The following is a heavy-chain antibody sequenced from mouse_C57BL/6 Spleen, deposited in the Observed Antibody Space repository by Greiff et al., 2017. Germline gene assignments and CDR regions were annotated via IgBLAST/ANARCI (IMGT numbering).Heavy chain of an antibody. CDR3: TRESYDYDWAMDY. V-gene: IGHV5-9-1*02. Sequence: EVQLVESGAGLVKPGGSLKLSCAASGFTFSSYAMSWVRQTPEKRLEWVAYISSGGDYIYYADTVKGRFTISRDNARNTLYLQMSSLKSEDTAMYYCTRESYDYDWAMDYWGQGTSVTVSS. D-gene: IGHD2-4*01. CDR2: ISSGGDYI. J-gene: IGHJ4*01. CDR1: GFTFSSYA.